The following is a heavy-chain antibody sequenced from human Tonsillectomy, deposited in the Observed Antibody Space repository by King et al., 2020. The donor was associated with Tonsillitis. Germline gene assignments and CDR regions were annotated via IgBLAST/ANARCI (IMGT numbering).Heavy chain of an antibody. CDR2: ISGSSSTI. Sequence: VQLVESGGGLVQPGGSLRLSCAASGFTFSSYSMNWVRQAPGKGLEWVSYISGSSSTISYADSVKGRFTISRDNAKNSLYLQINSLNAEDTAVYWCARADYGGTYYGMDVWGQGTTVTVSS. CDR1: GFTFSSYS. CDR3: ARADYGGTYYGMDV. D-gene: IGHD4-23*01. V-gene: IGHV3-48*04. J-gene: IGHJ6*02.